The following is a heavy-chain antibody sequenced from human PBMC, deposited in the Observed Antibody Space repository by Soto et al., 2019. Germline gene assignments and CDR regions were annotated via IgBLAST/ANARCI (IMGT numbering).Heavy chain of an antibody. D-gene: IGHD2-15*01. CDR3: AREPPTYCSGGSCKVRTFDY. CDR1: GYTFTSYY. CDR2: INPSGGST. J-gene: IGHJ4*02. V-gene: IGHV1-46*01. Sequence: ASVKVSCKASGYTFTSYYMHWVRQAPGQGLEWMGIINPSGGSTSYARKFQGRVTMTRDTSTSTVYMELSSLRSEDTAVYYCAREPPTYCSGGSCKVRTFDYWGQGTLVTVSS.